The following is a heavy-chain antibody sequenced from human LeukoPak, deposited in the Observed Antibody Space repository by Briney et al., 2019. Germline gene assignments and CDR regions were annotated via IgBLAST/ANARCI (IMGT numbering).Heavy chain of an antibody. CDR1: SGSISSYY. CDR2: IYYSGST. Sequence: PSETLXXTCTVSSGSISSYYXXWIRQPPGKXXEWIGYIYYSGSTNYNPSLKSRVTISVDTSKNQFSLKLSSVTAADTAVYYCATIGVSGSLPDYWGQGTLVTVSS. CDR3: ATIGVSGSLPDY. J-gene: IGHJ4*02. V-gene: IGHV4-59*01. D-gene: IGHD3-10*01.